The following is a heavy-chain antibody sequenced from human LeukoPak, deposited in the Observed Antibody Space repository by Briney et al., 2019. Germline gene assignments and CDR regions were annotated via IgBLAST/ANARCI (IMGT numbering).Heavy chain of an antibody. Sequence: GGSLRLSCAASGFTVSSNYMSWVRQAPGKGLEWVSVIYSGGSTYYADSVKGRFTISRDNSKNTLYLQMNSLRAEDTAVYYCAVDSRDGYYFDYWGQGTLVTVFS. D-gene: IGHD6-13*01. V-gene: IGHV3-66*02. CDR3: AVDSRDGYYFDY. CDR1: GFTVSSNY. J-gene: IGHJ4*02. CDR2: IYSGGST.